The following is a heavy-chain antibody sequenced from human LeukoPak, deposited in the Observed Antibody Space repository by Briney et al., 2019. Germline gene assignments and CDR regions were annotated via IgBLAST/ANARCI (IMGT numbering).Heavy chain of an antibody. V-gene: IGHV3-23*01. J-gene: IGHJ4*02. D-gene: IGHD3-10*01. CDR3: AKDRYYYGSGSSTTDY. CDR1: GFTFSSYA. CDR2: IGGGGAYT. Sequence: PGGSLRLSCVASGFTFSSYAMNWVRQAPGKGLEWVSVIGGGGAYTYYADSVKGRFTISRDNSKNTLYLEMNSLRAEDTAIYYCAKDRYYYGSGSSTTDYWGQGTLVTVSS.